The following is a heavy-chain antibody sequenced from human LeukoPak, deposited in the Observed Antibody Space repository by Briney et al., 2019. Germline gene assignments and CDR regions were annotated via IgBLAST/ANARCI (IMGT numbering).Heavy chain of an antibody. J-gene: IGHJ6*04. CDR2: LSGRGCDT. CDR3: AELGITMIGGV. Sequence: AGGSLRLSCAASGFTFSTYAMSWVRQAPGKGLEWLSALSGRGCDTYYADSVKGRFTISRDESKNTLYLQMNSLRAEDTAVYYCAELGITMIGGVWGKGTTVTISS. D-gene: IGHD3-10*02. CDR1: GFTFSTYA. V-gene: IGHV3-23*01.